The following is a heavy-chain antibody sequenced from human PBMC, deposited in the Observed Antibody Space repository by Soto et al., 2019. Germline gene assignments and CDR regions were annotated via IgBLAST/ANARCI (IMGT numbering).Heavy chain of an antibody. CDR1: GYTFTGYY. Sequence: GASVKVSCKASGYTFTGYYMHWVRQAPGQGLEWMGWINPNSGGTNYAQKFQGWVTMTRDTSISTAYMELSRLRSDDTAVYYCARSGDPYSYGTANYYYYGMDVWGQGTTVTVSS. J-gene: IGHJ6*02. V-gene: IGHV1-2*04. CDR3: ARSGDPYSYGTANYYYYGMDV. CDR2: INPNSGGT. D-gene: IGHD5-18*01.